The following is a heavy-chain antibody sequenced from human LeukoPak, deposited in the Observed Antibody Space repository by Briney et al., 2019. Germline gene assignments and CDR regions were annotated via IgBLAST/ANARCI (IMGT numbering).Heavy chain of an antibody. V-gene: IGHV3-21*01. CDR3: ARDDGGDYYYGMDV. CDR1: GFTFSSYS. J-gene: IGHJ6*02. CDR2: ISSSSSYI. Sequence: PGGSLRLSCAASGFTFSSYSMNWVRQAPGKGLEWVSSISSSSSYIYYADSVKGRFTIPRDNAKNSLYLQMNSLRAEDTAVYYCARDDGGDYYYGMDVWGQGTTVTVSS. D-gene: IGHD4-23*01.